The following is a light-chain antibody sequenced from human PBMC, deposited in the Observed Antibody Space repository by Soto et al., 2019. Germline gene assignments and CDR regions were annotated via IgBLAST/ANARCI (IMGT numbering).Light chain of an antibody. CDR1: QSISSY. CDR2: ATS. V-gene: IGKV1-39*01. J-gene: IGKJ2*01. Sequence: DIQMTQSPSSLSASVGDRVTITCRASQSISSYLNWYQQKPGKAPKLLIYATSNLQSGVPSRFSGSRSGTDFTLTISSLQPEDFATYYCQQSYSTPRTFGQGTKLEIK. CDR3: QQSYSTPRT.